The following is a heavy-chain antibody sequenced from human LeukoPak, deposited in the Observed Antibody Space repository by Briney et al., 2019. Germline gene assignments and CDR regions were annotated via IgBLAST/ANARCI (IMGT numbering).Heavy chain of an antibody. CDR1: GGTFSSYA. V-gene: IGHV1-69*06. CDR2: IIPIFGTA. J-gene: IGHJ4*02. Sequence: SVKVSCKASGGTFSSYAISWVRQAPGQGLEWMGGIIPIFGTANYAQKFQGRVTITADKSTSTAYMELSSLRSEDTAVYYCARVGYYYDSSGYFDYWGQGTLVTVSS. D-gene: IGHD3-22*01. CDR3: ARVGYYYDSSGYFDY.